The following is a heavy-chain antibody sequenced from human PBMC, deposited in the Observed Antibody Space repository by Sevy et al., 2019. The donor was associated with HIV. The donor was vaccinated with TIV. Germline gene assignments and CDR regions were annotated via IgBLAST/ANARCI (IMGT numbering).Heavy chain of an antibody. D-gene: IGHD3-22*01. CDR3: AGARFDSSGSFDAFDI. V-gene: IGHV3-23*01. CDR1: GFTFANYA. J-gene: IGHJ3*02. Sequence: GGSLRLSCKPSGFTFANYAMNWVRQAPGKGLEWVSTIYGTGGVTYSADSVKGRFTISRDNSKNTLYLQMNSLRTEDTAIYYCAGARFDSSGSFDAFDIWGQGTMVTVSS. CDR2: IYGTGGVT.